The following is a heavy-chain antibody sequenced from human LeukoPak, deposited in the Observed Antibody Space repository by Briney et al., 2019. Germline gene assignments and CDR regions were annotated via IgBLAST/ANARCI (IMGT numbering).Heavy chain of an antibody. Sequence: GGSLRLSCAASGFIFSHYWMSWVRQAPGKGLEWVANIKPDGSDKDYIDSVKGRFTMSRDNAKNSLYLQMDSLRAEDTAVYYCAREDMWAFDMWGQGTMVAVSS. CDR2: IKPDGSDK. V-gene: IGHV3-7*01. J-gene: IGHJ3*02. CDR3: AREDMWAFDM. D-gene: IGHD2-15*01. CDR1: GFIFSHYW.